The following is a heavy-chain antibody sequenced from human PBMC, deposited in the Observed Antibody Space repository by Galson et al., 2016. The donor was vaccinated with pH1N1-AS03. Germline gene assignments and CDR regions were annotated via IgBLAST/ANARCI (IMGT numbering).Heavy chain of an antibody. CDR3: VTGNQNYFVY. V-gene: IGHV3-33*01. CDR2: IWNDGSMK. Sequence: SLRLSCAASGFTFRTFGMHWVRQAPGKGLEWVAGIWNDGSMKKYGDSVKGRFIISRDNSNNTVSLEMSSLRAEDTSVYYCVTGNQNYFVYWGQGTLVTVSS. CDR1: GFTFRTFG. J-gene: IGHJ4*02. D-gene: IGHD2-8*02.